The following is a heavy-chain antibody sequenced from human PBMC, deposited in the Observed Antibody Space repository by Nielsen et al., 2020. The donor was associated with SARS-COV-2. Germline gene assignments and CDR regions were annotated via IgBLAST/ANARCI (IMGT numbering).Heavy chain of an antibody. CDR2: IWYDGSNK. J-gene: IGHJ3*02. D-gene: IGHD2-8*02. CDR3: ARDEILLGDAFDI. V-gene: IGHV3-33*01. CDR1: GFTFSSYG. Sequence: GGSLRLSCAASGFTFSSYGMHWVRQAPGKGLEWVAVIWYDGSNKYYADSVKGRFTISRDNSKNTLYLQMNSLRAEDTAVYYCARDEILLGDAFDIWGQGTMVTVSS.